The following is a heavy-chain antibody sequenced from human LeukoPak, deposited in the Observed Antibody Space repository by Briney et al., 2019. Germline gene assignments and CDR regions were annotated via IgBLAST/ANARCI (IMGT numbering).Heavy chain of an antibody. Sequence: GGSLRLSCAASGFTFSSYGMHWVRQAPGKGLEWVAVIWYDGSNKYYADSVKGRFTISRDNAKNSLYLQMNSLRAEDTAVYYCARSEAGWFDPWGQGTLVTVSS. CDR2: IWYDGSNK. CDR1: GFTFSSYG. CDR3: ARSEAGWFDP. J-gene: IGHJ5*02. V-gene: IGHV3-33*01.